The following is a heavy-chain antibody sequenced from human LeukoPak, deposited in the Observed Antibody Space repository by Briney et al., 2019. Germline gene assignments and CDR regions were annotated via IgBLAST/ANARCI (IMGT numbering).Heavy chain of an antibody. J-gene: IGHJ4*02. CDR3: ASGSYYFDY. V-gene: IGHV3-23*01. D-gene: IGHD3-22*01. CDR1: GFTVSGNY. CDR2: ISGSGGST. Sequence: GGSLRLSCAASGFTVSGNYMSWVRQAPGKGLEWVSAISGSGGSTYYADSVKGRFTISRDNSKNTLYLQMNSLRAEDTAVYYCASGSYYFDYWGQGTLVTVSS.